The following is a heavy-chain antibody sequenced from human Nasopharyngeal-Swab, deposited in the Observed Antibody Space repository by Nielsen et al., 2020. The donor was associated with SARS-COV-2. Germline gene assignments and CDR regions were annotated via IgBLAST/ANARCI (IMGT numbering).Heavy chain of an antibody. D-gene: IGHD6-19*01. CDR2: IGGNGTIT. V-gene: IGHV3-23*01. Sequence: GGSLRLSCAASALTFSTSAMSWVRQAPGKGLEWVSLIGGNGTITYYVDSVKGRFTISRDNSKNMVYLQMNNLRAEDTAIYYCSGAGGTSGWYEYWGRGTLVTVSS. J-gene: IGHJ4*02. CDR3: SGAGGTSGWYEY. CDR1: ALTFSTSA.